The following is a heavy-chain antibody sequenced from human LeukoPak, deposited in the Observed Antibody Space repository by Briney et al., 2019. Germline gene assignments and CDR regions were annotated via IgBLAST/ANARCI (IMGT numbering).Heavy chain of an antibody. J-gene: IGHJ4*02. D-gene: IGHD6-13*01. CDR3: ARFEGSSWYKD. CDR1: GGSISSYY. CDR2: IYTSGST. Sequence: SETLSLTCTVSGGSISSYYWSWIRQPAGKGLEWIGRIYTSGSTNYNPSLKSRVTISVDTSNNQFSLKVNSVTAADTAVYYCARFEGSSWYKDWGQGTLVTVSS. V-gene: IGHV4-4*07.